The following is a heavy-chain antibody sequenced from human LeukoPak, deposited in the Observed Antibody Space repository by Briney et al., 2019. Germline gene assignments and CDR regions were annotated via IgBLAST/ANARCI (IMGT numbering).Heavy chain of an antibody. CDR1: GYSISSGYY. CDR2: IYYSGST. J-gene: IGHJ3*02. D-gene: IGHD3-10*01. Sequence: SETLSLTCTVSGYSISSGYYWGWIRQPPGKGLEWIGYIYYSGSTNYNPSLKSRVTISVDTSKNQFSLKLSSVTAADTAVYYCARAGAVLLWFGESPDAFDIWGQGTMVTVSS. CDR3: ARAGAVLLWFGESPDAFDI. V-gene: IGHV4-61*01.